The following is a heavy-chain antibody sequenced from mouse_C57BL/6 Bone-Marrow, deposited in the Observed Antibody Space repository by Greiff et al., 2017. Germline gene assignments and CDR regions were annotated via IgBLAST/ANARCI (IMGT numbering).Heavy chain of an antibody. D-gene: IGHD1-1*01. CDR3: ARSYYYGSSYGYFDY. J-gene: IGHJ2*01. Sequence: QVQLQQSGPELVKPGASVKISCKASGYAFSSSWMNWVKQRPGKGLEWIGRIYPGDGDTNYNGKFKGKATLTADKSSSTAYMQLSSLPSEDSAVYCCARSYYYGSSYGYFDYWGQGTTLTVSS. V-gene: IGHV1-82*01. CDR1: GYAFSSSW. CDR2: IYPGDGDT.